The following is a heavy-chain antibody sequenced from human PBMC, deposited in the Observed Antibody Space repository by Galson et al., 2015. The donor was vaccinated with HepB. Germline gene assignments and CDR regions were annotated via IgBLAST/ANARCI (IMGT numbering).Heavy chain of an antibody. V-gene: IGHV1-46*03. D-gene: IGHD2-15*01. CDR3: GREAPGTPDFDY. Sequence: SVKVSCKASGYSFTTHYIHWVRQAPGQGPEWMGRISPTNSDTKIPQKFQGRVTMTRDTSTSTAYMQLSGLRSDDTAVYYCGREAPGTPDFDYWGQGSLVTVSS. CDR1: GYSFTTHY. J-gene: IGHJ4*02. CDR2: ISPTNSDT.